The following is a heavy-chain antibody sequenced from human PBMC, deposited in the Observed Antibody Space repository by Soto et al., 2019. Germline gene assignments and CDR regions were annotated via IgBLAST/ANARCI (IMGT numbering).Heavy chain of an antibody. D-gene: IGHD6-13*01. CDR1: GFTFTDYA. V-gene: IGHV3-23*01. J-gene: IGHJ4*02. Sequence: EVQLLESGGGLLQPGRSLRLSCAASGFTFTDYAMSWVRLAPGKGLEWVSLIDASGGYTYYADSVKGRFTISRDNSXNTLYLQMSRLRAEDTAVYYCAKDPKAGPPYYFDYWGQGSLVTVSS. CDR3: AKDPKAGPPYYFDY. CDR2: IDASGGYT.